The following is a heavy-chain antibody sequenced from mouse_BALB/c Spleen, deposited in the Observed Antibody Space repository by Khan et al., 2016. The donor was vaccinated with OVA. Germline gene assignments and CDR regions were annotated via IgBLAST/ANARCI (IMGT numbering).Heavy chain of an antibody. Sequence: VELVESGAELAKPGASVKMSCKASAYTFINYWILRVNQRPGQGMEWIGYINPSTAYTAYNQNFKDKATLTADQSTRTAYMQLSSLTSEDSAVYYCGSRGLLWDFDYWGQGTTLTVSS. CDR1: AYTFINYW. D-gene: IGHD2-1*01. CDR2: INPSTAYT. V-gene: IGHV1-7*01. CDR3: GSRGLLWDFDY. J-gene: IGHJ2*01.